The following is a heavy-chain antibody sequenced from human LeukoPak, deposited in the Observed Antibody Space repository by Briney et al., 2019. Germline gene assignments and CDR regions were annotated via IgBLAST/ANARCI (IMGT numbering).Heavy chain of an antibody. CDR2: ISGSGGST. CDR3: ARDHPGGGRFGVPGY. D-gene: IGHD3-10*01. Sequence: GGSLRLFCAASGFTFSSYAMSWVRQAPGKGLEWVSAISGSGGSTYYADSVKGRFTISRDNSKNTLYLQMNSLRAEDTALYYCARDHPGGGRFGVPGYWGQGTLVTVSS. J-gene: IGHJ4*02. CDR1: GFTFSSYA. V-gene: IGHV3-23*01.